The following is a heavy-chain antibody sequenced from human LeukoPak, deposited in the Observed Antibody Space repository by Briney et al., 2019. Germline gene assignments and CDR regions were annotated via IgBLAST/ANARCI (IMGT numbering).Heavy chain of an antibody. CDR3: ARGREVLDAFDI. Sequence: GGSLRLSCAASGFTFSSYAMSWVRQAPGKGLEWVSAISGSGGSTYYADSVKGRFTISRDNSKNTLYLQMNSLRAEDTAVYYCARGREVLDAFDIWGQGTMVTVSS. CDR1: GFTFSSYA. V-gene: IGHV3-23*01. CDR2: ISGSGGST. D-gene: IGHD3-3*01. J-gene: IGHJ3*02.